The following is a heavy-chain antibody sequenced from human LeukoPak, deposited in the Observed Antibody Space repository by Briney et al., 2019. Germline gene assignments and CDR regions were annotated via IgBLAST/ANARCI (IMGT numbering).Heavy chain of an antibody. CDR2: ISSSSSYT. CDR3: AAGTAADF. J-gene: IGHJ4*02. CDR1: GLPLSDYY. V-gene: IGHV3-11*03. D-gene: IGHD6-13*01. Sequence: GGSLRLSCVVYGLPLSDYYMNWVRQAAGKGLEWISYISSSSSYTDYADSLKGRFTISRDNAKSALYLQMNSLRLEDTAVYYCAAGTAADFWGQGTLVTVSS.